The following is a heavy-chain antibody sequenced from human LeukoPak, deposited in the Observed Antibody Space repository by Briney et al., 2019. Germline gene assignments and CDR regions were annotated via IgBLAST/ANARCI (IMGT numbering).Heavy chain of an antibody. J-gene: IGHJ4*02. CDR2: IWYDGSNK. CDR3: AKVAVAGTNLDY. Sequence: PGRSLRLSCAASGFTFSSYGMHWVRQAPGKGLEWVAVIWYDGSNKYYADSVKGRFTISRDNSKNTLYLQMNSLRAEDTAVYYCAKVAVAGTNLDYWGQGTLVTVSS. CDR1: GFTFSSYG. D-gene: IGHD6-19*01. V-gene: IGHV3-33*06.